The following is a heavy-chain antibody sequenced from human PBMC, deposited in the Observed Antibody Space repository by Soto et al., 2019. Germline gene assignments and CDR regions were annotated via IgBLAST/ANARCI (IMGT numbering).Heavy chain of an antibody. Sequence: QVQLVESGGGVVQPGRSLRLSCAASGFTFSSYAMHWVRQAPGKGLEWVAVISYDGSNKYYADSVKGRFTISRDNSKNTLYLQMNSLRAEDTAVYYCARPISYCSGGSCFYFEYWGQGTLVTVSS. D-gene: IGHD2-15*01. J-gene: IGHJ4*02. CDR1: GFTFSSYA. CDR2: ISYDGSNK. V-gene: IGHV3-30-3*01. CDR3: ARPISYCSGGSCFYFEY.